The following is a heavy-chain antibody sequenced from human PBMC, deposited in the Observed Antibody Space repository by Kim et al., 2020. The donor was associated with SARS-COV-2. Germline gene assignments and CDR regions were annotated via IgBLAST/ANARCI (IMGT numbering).Heavy chain of an antibody. Sequence: SVKVSCKLSGGTLTMFAFNWVRQAPGQGLEWLGEIIPVLGETSYAQGFQGRLLPTADESTSTVSMELSGLTFVDTARYYCSTDRTFIAFRPGRGALHLW. D-gene: IGHD3-3*02. CDR1: GGTLTMFA. J-gene: IGHJ2*01. V-gene: IGHV1-69*10. CDR2: IIPVLGET. CDR3: STDRTFIAFRPGRGALHL.